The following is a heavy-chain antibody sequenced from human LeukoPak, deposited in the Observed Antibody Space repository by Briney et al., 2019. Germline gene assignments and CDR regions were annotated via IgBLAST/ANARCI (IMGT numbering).Heavy chain of an antibody. D-gene: IGHD6-13*01. V-gene: IGHV3-7*04. CDR1: GFPFSTYW. CDR3: ATDLGIAAAGTADY. Sequence: GGSLRLSCAASGFPFSTYWMSWVRQAPGKGLEWVANIKQDGSEKHYVDSVKGRFTISGDNAKNSLYLQMNSLRAEDTAVYYCATDLGIAAAGTADYWGQGTLVTVSS. CDR2: IKQDGSEK. J-gene: IGHJ4*02.